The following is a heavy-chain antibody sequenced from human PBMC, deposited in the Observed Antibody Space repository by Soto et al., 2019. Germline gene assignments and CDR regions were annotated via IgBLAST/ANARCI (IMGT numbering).Heavy chain of an antibody. CDR3: ARGSSRYHDSRLFDY. CDR1: GITLSSYW. CDR2: ISYDGSNK. V-gene: IGHV3-30*03. D-gene: IGHD3-22*01. J-gene: IGHJ4*02. Sequence: PGGSLRLSCAASGITLSSYWMYWVRQAPGKGLEWVAVISYDGSNKYYADSVKGRFTISRDFSKNTLYLQMNSLRAEDTAVYYCARGSSRYHDSRLFDYWGQGTLVTVSS.